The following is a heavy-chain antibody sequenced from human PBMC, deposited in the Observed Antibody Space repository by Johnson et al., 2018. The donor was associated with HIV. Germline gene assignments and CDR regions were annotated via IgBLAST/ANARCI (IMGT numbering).Heavy chain of an antibody. J-gene: IGHJ3*01. D-gene: IGHD2-21*02. CDR1: GFSFSTYE. CDR2: ISSSGTTI. CDR3: ARGAYCGGDCYSGLGALDV. V-gene: IGHV3-48*03. Sequence: VQLVESGGDLVQPGGSLRLSCVASGFSFSTYEMNWVRQVPGKGLEWLSYISSSGTTIYYADSVKGRLTISRDNAKNSLYLQMNSLRGEDTAAYYCARGAYCGGDCYSGLGALDVWGQGTMVTVSS.